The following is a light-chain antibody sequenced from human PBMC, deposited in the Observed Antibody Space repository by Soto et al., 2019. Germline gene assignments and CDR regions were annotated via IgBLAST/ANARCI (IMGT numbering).Light chain of an antibody. CDR3: QQYHNWPA. CDR1: QSVTTSY. CDR2: GAA. Sequence: EIVLTQSPGTLSLSPGERATLSCRTSQSVTTSYLAWYQQKPGQAPRLLIYGAATRATGIPARFSGSGSGTEFTLTISSLQSEDFAIYYCQQYHNWPAFGQGTKVEIK. V-gene: IGKV3-15*01. J-gene: IGKJ1*01.